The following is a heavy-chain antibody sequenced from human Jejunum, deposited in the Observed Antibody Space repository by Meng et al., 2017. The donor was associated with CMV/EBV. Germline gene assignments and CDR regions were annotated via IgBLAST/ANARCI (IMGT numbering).Heavy chain of an antibody. D-gene: IGHD1-26*01. Sequence: CAVYGGSFSNYYWSWIRQPPGKGLEWIGEINHRGSTNYNPSLKSRVTISLDTSMNQLSLKLTSMTAADTSVYYCAREIIFGGSYADCWGQGTLVTVSS. V-gene: IGHV4-34*01. CDR1: GGSFSNYY. CDR2: INHRGST. CDR3: AREIIFGGSYADC. J-gene: IGHJ4*02.